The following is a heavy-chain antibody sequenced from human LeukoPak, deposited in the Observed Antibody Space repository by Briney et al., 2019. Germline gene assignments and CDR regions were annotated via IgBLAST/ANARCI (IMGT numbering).Heavy chain of an antibody. D-gene: IGHD3-22*01. CDR1: GFTFDDYG. J-gene: IGHJ4*02. Sequence: PGGSLRLSCAASGFTFDDYGMHWVRQAPGKGLEWVAFIRYDGSNKYYADSVKGRFTISRDNSKNTLYLQMNSLRAEDTAVYYCAKDSWDSSGYHIDYWGQGTLVTVSS. CDR3: AKDSWDSSGYHIDY. CDR2: IRYDGSNK. V-gene: IGHV3-30*02.